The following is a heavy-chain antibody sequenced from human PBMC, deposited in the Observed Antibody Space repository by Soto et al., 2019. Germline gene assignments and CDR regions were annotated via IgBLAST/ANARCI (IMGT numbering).Heavy chain of an antibody. CDR3: ARDISSVAGTDY. V-gene: IGHV3-21*01. Sequence: EVQVVESGGGLVKPGGSLRLSGPAPGFTLSTIYMNWVRRAPGKGLEWVSSISISSSYIYYADSVKGRFTISRDNAKNSLSLQMNSLTAEDTAVYYCARDISSVAGTDYWGQGTLVTVSS. D-gene: IGHD6-19*01. CDR2: ISISSSYI. J-gene: IGHJ4*02. CDR1: GFTLSTIY.